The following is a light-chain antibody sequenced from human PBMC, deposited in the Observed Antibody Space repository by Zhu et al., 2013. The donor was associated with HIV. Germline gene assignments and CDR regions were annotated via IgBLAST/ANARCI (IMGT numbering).Light chain of an antibody. CDR3: CSYAGPTTWV. CDR1: NSDVGRYNL. CDR2: GAT. Sequence: QSALTQPASMSGSPGQSITISCTGTNSDVGRYNLVSWYRQHPGKAPKLIIYGATKRPSGISNRFSASKSGYTASLTISGLQPEDEAHYYCCSYAGPTTWVFGGGTVLTVL. J-gene: IGLJ3*02. V-gene: IGLV2-23*01.